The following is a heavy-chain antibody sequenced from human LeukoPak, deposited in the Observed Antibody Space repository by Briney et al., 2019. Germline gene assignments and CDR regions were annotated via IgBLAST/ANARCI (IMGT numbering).Heavy chain of an antibody. CDR1: GYTFTSYG. J-gene: IGHJ6*03. D-gene: IGHD3-22*01. Sequence: GASVKVSCKASGYTFTSYGISWVRQAPGQGLEWMGWISAYNGNTNYAQKLQGRVTMTTDTSTSTAYMELRSLRSDDTAVYYCARLLSYYYDSSGYYYGYYYYMDVWGKGTTVTISS. V-gene: IGHV1-18*01. CDR2: ISAYNGNT. CDR3: ARLLSYYYDSSGYYYGYYYYMDV.